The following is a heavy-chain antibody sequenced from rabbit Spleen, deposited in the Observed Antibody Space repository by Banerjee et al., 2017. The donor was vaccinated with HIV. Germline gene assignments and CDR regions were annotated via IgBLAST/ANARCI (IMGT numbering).Heavy chain of an antibody. CDR3: ASASASSFSSYCMDL. V-gene: IGHV1S43*01. CDR1: GFSFSNKAV. CDR2: IYVSSGST. J-gene: IGHJ6*01. Sequence: QEELEESGGGLVRPEGSLKLSCTASGFSFSNKAVMCWVRQAPGKGLELIGCIYVSSGSTWYASWVNGRFTISRSTSLNTVDLKMTRLTAADTATYFCASASASSFSSYCMDLWGPGTLVTVS. D-gene: IGHD8-1*01.